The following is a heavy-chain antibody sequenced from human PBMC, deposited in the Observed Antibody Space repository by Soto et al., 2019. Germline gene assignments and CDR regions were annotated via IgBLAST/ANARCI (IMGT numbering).Heavy chain of an antibody. V-gene: IGHV3-23*01. CDR2: VSATAGTT. J-gene: IGHJ5*02. CDR3: ARDGRKYYDFWSGYSWFDP. Sequence: GGSLRLSCAASGFTFSNYAMSWVRQAPGKGLEWVSLVSATAGTTYYTDSVKGRFTISRDNSKNTLYLQMNSLRAEDTAVYYCARDGRKYYDFWSGYSWFDPWGQGTLVTVSS. CDR1: GFTFSNYA. D-gene: IGHD3-3*01.